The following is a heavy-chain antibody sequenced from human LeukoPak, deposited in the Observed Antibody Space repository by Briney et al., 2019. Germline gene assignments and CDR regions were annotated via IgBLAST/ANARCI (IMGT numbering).Heavy chain of an antibody. V-gene: IGHV4-59*06. J-gene: IGHJ4*02. CDR1: GGSISSYY. CDR3: ASRYFDWLSDFDY. CDR2: IYYSGST. Sequence: SETLSLTCTVSGGSISSYYWSWIRQPPGKGLEWIGYIYYSGSTYYNPSLKSRVTISVDTSKNQFSLKLSSVTAADTAVYYCASRYFDWLSDFDYWGQGTLVTVPS. D-gene: IGHD3-9*01.